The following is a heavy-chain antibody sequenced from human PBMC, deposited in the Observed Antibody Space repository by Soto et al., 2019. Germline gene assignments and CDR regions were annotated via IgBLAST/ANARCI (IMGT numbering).Heavy chain of an antibody. CDR2: INWKSDI. CDR3: AISQDRGGRTTFIY. Sequence: PRGSLRLSCAVSGFTFYDNAIHLVRQAPEKGLEWVSGINWKSDIGYADSVKGRFTISRDNAENSLYLQMNSLRAEDTALYYCAISQDRGGRTTFIYWGQGTQVTVSS. J-gene: IGHJ4*02. CDR1: GFTFYDNA. D-gene: IGHD3-16*01. V-gene: IGHV3-9*01.